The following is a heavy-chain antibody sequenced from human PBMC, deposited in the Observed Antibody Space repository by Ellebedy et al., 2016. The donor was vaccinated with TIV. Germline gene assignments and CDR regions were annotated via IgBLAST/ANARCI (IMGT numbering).Heavy chain of an antibody. V-gene: IGHV1-69*13. CDR3: ASLLTASRNYYGSGALDV. J-gene: IGHJ6*02. CDR2: IIPIFGTA. Sequence: AASVKVSCKASGGTFSSYAISWVRQAPGQGLEWMGGIIPIFGTANYAQKFQGRVTITADESTSTAYMELSSLRSEDTAVYYCASLLTASRNYYGSGALDVWGQGTTVTVSS. D-gene: IGHD3-10*01. CDR1: GGTFSSYA.